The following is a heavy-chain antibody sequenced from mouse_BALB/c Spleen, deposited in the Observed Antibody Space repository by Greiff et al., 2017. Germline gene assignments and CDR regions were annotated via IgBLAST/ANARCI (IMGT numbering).Heavy chain of an antibody. Sequence: QVQLQQPGAELVKPGASVKLSCKASGYTFTSYWMHWVKQRPGQGLEWIGEINPSNGRTNYNEKFKSKATLTVDKSSSTAYMQLSSLTSEDSAVYYCGRKRLGYAMDYWGQGTSVTVSS. J-gene: IGHJ4*01. CDR3: GRKRLGYAMDY. V-gene: IGHV1S81*02. D-gene: IGHD4-1*01. CDR2: INPSNGRT. CDR1: GYTFTSYW.